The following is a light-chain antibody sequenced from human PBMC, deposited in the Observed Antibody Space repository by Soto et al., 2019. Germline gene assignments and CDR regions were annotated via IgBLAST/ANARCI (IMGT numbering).Light chain of an antibody. CDR3: QQYGSSSWT. V-gene: IGKV3-20*01. Sequence: EIVLTQSPGTLSLSPGERATLSCRASQSVSSSYLAWYQHKPGQAPRLLIYGASSRATGIPDRFSGSGSGTDFTLTISRLEPDDFAVYYCQQYGSSSWTFGQGTKVDVK. CDR1: QSVSSSY. CDR2: GAS. J-gene: IGKJ1*01.